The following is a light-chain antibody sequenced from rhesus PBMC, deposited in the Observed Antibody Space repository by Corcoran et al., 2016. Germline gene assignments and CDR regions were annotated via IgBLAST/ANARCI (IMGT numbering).Light chain of an antibody. V-gene: IGKV1-22*01. Sequence: DIQMTQSPSSLSASVGDKVTITCRASQDISSWLAWYQQKPGKAPKLLIYKASSVQSGVPSRFSGSGSGTVFTLTISSLQPEYFATYFCLQFSSSPLTFGGGTKVDLK. J-gene: IGKJ4*01. CDR1: QDISSW. CDR2: KAS. CDR3: LQFSSSPLT.